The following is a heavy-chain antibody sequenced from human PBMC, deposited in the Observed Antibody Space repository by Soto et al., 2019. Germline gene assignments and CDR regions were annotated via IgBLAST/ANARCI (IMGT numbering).Heavy chain of an antibody. V-gene: IGHV4-59*01. D-gene: IGHD3-10*01. Sequence: SETLSLTCTVSGGSMRNYFWTWIRQPPGKGLEWIGYIHYSGTTSFFPSYNPSLRSRVTISEDTSKNQFSLKLLSVTTADTAVYYCASGGIWFGDLWYYGMDVWGQGTTVTVSS. CDR3: ASGGIWFGDLWYYGMDV. J-gene: IGHJ6*02. CDR1: GGSMRNYF. CDR2: IHYSGTT.